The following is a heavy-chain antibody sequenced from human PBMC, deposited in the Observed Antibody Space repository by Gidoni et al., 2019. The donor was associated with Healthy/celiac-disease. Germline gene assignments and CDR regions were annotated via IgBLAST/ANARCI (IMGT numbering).Heavy chain of an antibody. CDR2: ISWNSGSI. J-gene: IGHJ4*02. CDR1: GFTFDDYA. D-gene: IGHD3-22*01. Sequence: EVQLVESGGGLVQPGRSLRLSCAASGFTFDDYAMQWVRQAPGKGLEWVSGISWNSGSIGYADSVKGRFTISRDNAKNSLYLQMNSLRAEDTALYYCAKEGNYYDSSGYYYGGSSFDSWGQGTLVTVSS. CDR3: AKEGNYYDSSGYYYGGSSFDS. V-gene: IGHV3-9*01.